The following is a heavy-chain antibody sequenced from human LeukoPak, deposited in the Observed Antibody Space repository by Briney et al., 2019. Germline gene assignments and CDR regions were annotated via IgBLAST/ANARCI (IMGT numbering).Heavy chain of an antibody. CDR3: ARENYYYYYMDV. CDR2: ITSTSKYI. Sequence: GGSLRVSCAASGITFSTYTMNWVRQAPGKGLEWGSSITSTSKYIYYADSVKGRVTISRDNAKNSLHLQMNSLRAEDTAVYYCARENYYYYYMDVWGKGTTVTVSS. J-gene: IGHJ6*03. CDR1: GITFSTYT. V-gene: IGHV3-21*01.